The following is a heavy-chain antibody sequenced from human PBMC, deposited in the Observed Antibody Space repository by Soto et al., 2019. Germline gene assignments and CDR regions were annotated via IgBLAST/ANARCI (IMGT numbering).Heavy chain of an antibody. V-gene: IGHV1-69*08. CDR2: IIPILGIA. D-gene: IGHD3-9*01. CDR3: ARDSSPYYDILTGYSSPGY. Sequence: QVQLVQSGAEVKKPGSSVKVSCKASGGTFSSYTISWVRQAPGQGLEWMGRIIPILGIANYAQKFQGRVTITADKSTSXAXXELSSLRSEDTAVYYCARDSSPYYDILTGYSSPGYWGQGTLVTVSS. CDR1: GGTFSSYT. J-gene: IGHJ4*02.